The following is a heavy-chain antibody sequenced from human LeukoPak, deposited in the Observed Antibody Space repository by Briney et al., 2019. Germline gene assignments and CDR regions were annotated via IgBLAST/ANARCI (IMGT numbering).Heavy chain of an antibody. CDR3: ARALRYYYGSGSSGY. D-gene: IGHD3-10*01. Sequence: GASVKVSCKASGYTFTSYYMHWVRQAPGQGREWMGWINPNSGGTNYAQKFQGRVTTTRDTSISTAYMELSRLRSDYTAVYYCARALRYYYGSGSSGYWGQGTLVTVSS. V-gene: IGHV1-2*02. J-gene: IGHJ4*02. CDR1: GYTFTSYY. CDR2: INPNSGGT.